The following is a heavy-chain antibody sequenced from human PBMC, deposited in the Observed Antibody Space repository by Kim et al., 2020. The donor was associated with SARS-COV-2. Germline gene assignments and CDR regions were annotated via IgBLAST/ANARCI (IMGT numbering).Heavy chain of an antibody. CDR1: GGSFSGYY. CDR2: INHSGST. V-gene: IGHV4-34*01. D-gene: IGHD3-9*01. Sequence: SETLSLTCAVYGGSFSGYYWSWIRQPPGKGLEWIGEINHSGSTNYNPSLKSRVTISVDTSKNQFSLKLSSVTAADTAVYYCARLLRYCDSTNSDLVFDN. CDR3: ARLLRYCDSTNSDLVFDN. J-gene: IGHJ4*01.